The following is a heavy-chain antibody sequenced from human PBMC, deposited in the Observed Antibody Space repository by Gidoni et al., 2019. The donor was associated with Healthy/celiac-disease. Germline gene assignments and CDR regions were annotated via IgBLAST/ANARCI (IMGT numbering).Heavy chain of an antibody. Sequence: QVQLQQWGAGLLKPSETLSLTCAVYGGSFSDYYWSWIRQPPGKGLEWIGEIKHSGTTNYNPSVKSRVTISVDMSKNQFSLRLTSVTAADTAVYYCARATGYSSTWYRYFQHWGQGTLVTVSS. CDR2: IKHSGTT. V-gene: IGHV4-34*01. CDR1: GGSFSDYY. D-gene: IGHD6-13*01. CDR3: ARATGYSSTWYRYFQH. J-gene: IGHJ1*01.